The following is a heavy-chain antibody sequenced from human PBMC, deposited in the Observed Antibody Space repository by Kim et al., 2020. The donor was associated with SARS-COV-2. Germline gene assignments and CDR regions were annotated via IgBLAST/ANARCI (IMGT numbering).Heavy chain of an antibody. V-gene: IGHV4-39*07. D-gene: IGHD5-12*01. J-gene: IGHJ3*02. CDR2: IYYSGST. CDR3: ARDRHGYSGYVDAFDI. Sequence: SETLSLTCTVSGGSISSSSYYWGWIRQPPGKGLEWIGSIYYSGSTYYNPSLKSRVTISVDTSKNQFSLKLSSVTAADTAVYYCARDRHGYSGYVDAFDIWGQGTMVTVSS. CDR1: GGSISSSSYY.